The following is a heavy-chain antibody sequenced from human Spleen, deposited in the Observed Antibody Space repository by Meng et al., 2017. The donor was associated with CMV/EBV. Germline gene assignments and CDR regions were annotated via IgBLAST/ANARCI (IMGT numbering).Heavy chain of an antibody. Sequence: GGSLRLSCAASGFTFSSYAMHWVRQAPGKGLEWVAVISYDGSNKYYADSVKGRFTISRDNAKNSLYLQMNSLRAEDTAVYYCARILLDPHSYGAIDYWGQGTLVTVSS. CDR3: ARILLDPHSYGAIDY. J-gene: IGHJ4*02. D-gene: IGHD5-18*01. CDR1: GFTFSSYA. CDR2: ISYDGSNK. V-gene: IGHV3-30*04.